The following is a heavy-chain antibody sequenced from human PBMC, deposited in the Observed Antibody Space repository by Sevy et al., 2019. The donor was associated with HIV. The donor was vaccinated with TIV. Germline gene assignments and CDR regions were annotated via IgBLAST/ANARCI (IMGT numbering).Heavy chain of an antibody. CDR2: IKSKTDGGTT. D-gene: IGHD1-26*01. CDR3: TTELRAYSGSYYGWFDP. V-gene: IGHV3-15*01. CDR1: GFTFSNAW. J-gene: IGHJ5*02. Sequence: GGSLRLSCAASGFTFSNAWMSWVRQAPGKGLEWVGRIKSKTDGGTTDYAAPVKGRFTISRDDSKNTLYLQMNSLKTEDTAVYYCTTELRAYSGSYYGWFDPWGQRTLVTVSS.